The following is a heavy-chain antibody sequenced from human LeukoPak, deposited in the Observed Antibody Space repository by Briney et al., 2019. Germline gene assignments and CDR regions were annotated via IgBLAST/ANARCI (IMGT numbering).Heavy chain of an antibody. CDR2: IYYSGGA. CDR1: GDSLRKSTFY. CDR3: ARTHCEGDCFSAIRY. D-gene: IGHD2-21*02. J-gene: IGHJ4*02. Sequence: SETLSLSCTVSGDSLRKSTFYWVWIRQPPGKGLEWIGSIYYSGGADYNPSLQSRVTISVDTSKNEFSLKVRSVTAADTAVYFCARTHCEGDCFSAIRYWGQGTPVTVSS. V-gene: IGHV4-39*07.